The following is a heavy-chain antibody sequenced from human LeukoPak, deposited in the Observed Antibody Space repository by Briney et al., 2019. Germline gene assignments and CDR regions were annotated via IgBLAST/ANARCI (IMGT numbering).Heavy chain of an antibody. CDR1: GYSISSGYY. Sequence: KPSETLSLTCTVSGYSISSGYYWGWIRQPPGKGLEWIGSIYHSGSTYYNPSLKSRVTISVDTSKNQFSLKLSSVTAADTAVYYCARDVDSWFDPWGQGTLVTVSS. D-gene: IGHD5-12*01. CDR2: IYHSGST. V-gene: IGHV4-38-2*02. J-gene: IGHJ5*02. CDR3: ARDVDSWFDP.